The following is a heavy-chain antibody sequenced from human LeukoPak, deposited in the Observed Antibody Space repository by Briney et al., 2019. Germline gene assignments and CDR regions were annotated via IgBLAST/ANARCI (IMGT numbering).Heavy chain of an antibody. CDR3: ARASNPRSGSYYFDY. Sequence: GGSLRLSCAASGFTFSSYSMNWVRQAPGNGLEWVSYISSSSTIYYADSVKGRFTISRDNAKNSLYLQMNSLRAEDTAVYYCARASNPRSGSYYFDYWGQGTLVTVSS. J-gene: IGHJ4*02. CDR2: ISSSSTI. V-gene: IGHV3-48*01. D-gene: IGHD1-26*01. CDR1: GFTFSSYS.